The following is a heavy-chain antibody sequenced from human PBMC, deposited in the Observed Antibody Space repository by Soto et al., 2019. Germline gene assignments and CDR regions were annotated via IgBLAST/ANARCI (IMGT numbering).Heavy chain of an antibody. Sequence: PSETLSLTCSVSGGSVSSGSYYWSWIRQPPGKGLEWIGYVYYSGGTNYNPSLKSRVTMSVDTSKNQFSLKLSSVTASDSALYYCARGKYSSPRGGLDVWGQGTPVTVSS. CDR1: GGSVSSGSYY. CDR2: VYYSGGT. V-gene: IGHV4-61*01. J-gene: IGHJ6*02. CDR3: ARGKYSSPRGGLDV. D-gene: IGHD4-4*01.